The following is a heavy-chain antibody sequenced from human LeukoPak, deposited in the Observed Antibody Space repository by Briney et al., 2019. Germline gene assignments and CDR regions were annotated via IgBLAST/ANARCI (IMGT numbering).Heavy chain of an antibody. CDR3: AKDAIAAAHDYYYYMDV. J-gene: IGHJ6*03. V-gene: IGHV3-23*01. D-gene: IGHD6-13*01. CDR2: ISGSGGST. Sequence: GGSLRLSCAASGFTFSSYAMSWVRQAPGKGLEWVSAISGSGGSTYYADSVKGRFTISRDNSKNSLYLQMNSLRTEDTALYYCAKDAIAAAHDYYYYMDVWGKGTTVTVSS. CDR1: GFTFSSYA.